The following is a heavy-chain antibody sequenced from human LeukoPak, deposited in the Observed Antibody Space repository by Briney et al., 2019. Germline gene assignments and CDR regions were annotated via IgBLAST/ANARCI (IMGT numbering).Heavy chain of an antibody. CDR3: AKDTSYHGY. V-gene: IGHV3-21*04. CDR2: ISSSSSYI. Sequence: TGGSLRLSCAASGFIFSSCTINWVRQAPGKGLEWVSSISSSSSYIYYADSVKGRFTISRDNAKNSLFLQMNSLRADDTAVYFCAKDTSYHGYWGQGTLVTVSS. J-gene: IGHJ4*02. D-gene: IGHD3-16*02. CDR1: GFIFSSCT.